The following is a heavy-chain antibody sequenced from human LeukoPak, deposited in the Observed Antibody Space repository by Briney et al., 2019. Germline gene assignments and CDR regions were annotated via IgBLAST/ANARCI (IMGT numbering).Heavy chain of an antibody. Sequence: GGSLRLSCAASGFTFSDYYMTWIRQAPGKGLEWVSAISGSGGRTYYADSVKGRFTISRDNSKNMLYLQMDSLRAEDTAVYYCAKDRYGGYCFDYGGQETRVTVSS. CDR2: ISGSGGRT. D-gene: IGHD1-14*01. CDR3: AKDRYGGYCFDY. CDR1: GFTFSDYY. J-gene: IGHJ4*02. V-gene: IGHV3-23*01.